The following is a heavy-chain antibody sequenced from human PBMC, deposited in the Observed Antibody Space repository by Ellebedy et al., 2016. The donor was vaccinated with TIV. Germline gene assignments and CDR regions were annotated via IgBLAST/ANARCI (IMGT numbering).Heavy chain of an antibody. V-gene: IGHV5-10-1*01. D-gene: IGHD5-18*01. CDR1: GYSFTSYW. Sequence: GESLKISCKGSGYSFTSYWISWVRQMPGKGLEWMGRIDPSDSYTNYSPSFQGHVTISADKSISTAYLQWSSLKASDTAMYYCASFISYGYSYGYGAFDIWGQGTMVTVSS. CDR2: IDPSDSYT. J-gene: IGHJ3*02. CDR3: ASFISYGYSYGYGAFDI.